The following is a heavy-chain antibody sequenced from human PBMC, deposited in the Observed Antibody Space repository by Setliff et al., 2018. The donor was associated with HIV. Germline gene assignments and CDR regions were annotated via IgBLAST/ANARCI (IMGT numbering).Heavy chain of an antibody. CDR2: ITPSGAT. V-gene: IGHV4-34*01. CDR3: SNWNTTIDEDA. CDR1: GGSVSGHY. J-gene: IGHJ5*02. Sequence: PSETLSLTCAVYGGSVSGHYWGWFRQPPGKGLEWIGEITPSGATNYLPSLKSRVTMSLDTSKNQFSLKMTSVTAADTALYYCSNWNTTIDEDAWGQGTLGTVSS. D-gene: IGHD5-18*01.